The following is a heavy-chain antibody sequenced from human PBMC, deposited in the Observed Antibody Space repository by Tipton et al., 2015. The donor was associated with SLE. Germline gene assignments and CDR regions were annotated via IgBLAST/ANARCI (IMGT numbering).Heavy chain of an antibody. CDR3: AREMWRAFDI. D-gene: IGHD2-21*01. CDR2: INHSGST. V-gene: IGHV4-34*01. CDR1: GGSFSGYY. Sequence: TLSLTCAVYGGSFSGYYWSWIRQPPGKGLEWIGEINHSGSTNYNPSLKSRVTISVDTSKNQFSLKLNSVTPEDTAVYYCAREMWRAFDIWGQGTMVTVSS. J-gene: IGHJ3*02.